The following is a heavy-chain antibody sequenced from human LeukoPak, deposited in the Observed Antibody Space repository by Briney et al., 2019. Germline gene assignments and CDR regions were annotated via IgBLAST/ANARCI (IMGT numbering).Heavy chain of an antibody. D-gene: IGHD3-10*01. J-gene: IGHJ4*02. Sequence: GESLRISCKGSEYSFTSYWISWVRQMPGKGLEWMGRIDPSGSYTNYSPSFQGHVTISVDKSISTAFLQWSSLKASDTAMYYCARHLRGSGSYFDYWGQGTLVTVSS. V-gene: IGHV5-10-1*01. CDR3: ARHLRGSGSYFDY. CDR1: EYSFTSYW. CDR2: IDPSGSYT.